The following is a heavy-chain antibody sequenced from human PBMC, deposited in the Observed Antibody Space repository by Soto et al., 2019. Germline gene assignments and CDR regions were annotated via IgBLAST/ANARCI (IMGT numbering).Heavy chain of an antibody. CDR1: GFTFCSYG. V-gene: IGHV3-30*18. Sequence: GGSLRLSCAASGFTFCSYGMHWVRQAPGKGLEWVAVISYDGSNKYYADSVKGRFTISRDNSKNTLYLQMNSLRAEDTAVYYCAKDFSGLLGYYYYGMDVWGQGTTVTVSS. CDR3: AKDFSGLLGYYYYGMDV. J-gene: IGHJ6*02. D-gene: IGHD2-8*02. CDR2: ISYDGSNK.